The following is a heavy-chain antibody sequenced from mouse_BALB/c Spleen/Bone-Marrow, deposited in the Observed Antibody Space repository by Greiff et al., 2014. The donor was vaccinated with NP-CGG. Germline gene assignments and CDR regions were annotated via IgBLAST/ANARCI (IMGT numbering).Heavy chain of an antibody. V-gene: IGHV2-9*02. D-gene: IGHD1-1*01. CDR2: VWAGGST. J-gene: IGHJ2*01. CDR1: GFSLTSYG. CDR3: ARDNYGSRVFDY. Sequence: QVQLQQSGPGLVAPSQSLSITCTVSGFSLTSYGVHWVRQPPGKGLEWLGVVWAGGSTNYNSALMSRLSVSKDNSKSQVFLKMNRQQTNDTAMYYCARDNYGSRVFDYWGQGTTLTVSS.